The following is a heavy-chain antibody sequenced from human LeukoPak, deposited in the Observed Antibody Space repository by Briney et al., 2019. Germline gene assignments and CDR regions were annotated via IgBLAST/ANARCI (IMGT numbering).Heavy chain of an antibody. D-gene: IGHD2-8*01. Sequence: GASVKVSCKASGYTFTSYDISWVRQATGQGLEWMGWMNPNTGNTGYAQKFQGRVTMTRDTSISTAYMELSSLRSEDTAVYYCARGDFFDGTNCRDYWGQGTLVTVSS. CDR1: GYTFTSYD. CDR2: MNPNTGNT. CDR3: ARGDFFDGTNCRDY. J-gene: IGHJ4*02. V-gene: IGHV1-8*01.